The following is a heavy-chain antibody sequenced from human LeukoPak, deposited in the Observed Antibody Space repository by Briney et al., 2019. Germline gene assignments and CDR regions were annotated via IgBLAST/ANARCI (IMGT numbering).Heavy chain of an antibody. CDR1: GFTFSSYA. CDR2: ISYDGSNK. D-gene: IGHD1-26*01. J-gene: IGHJ4*02. V-gene: IGHV3-30-3*01. CDR3: ARAPVSGSFHLGLVDY. Sequence: GGSLRLSCAASGFTFSSYAMSWIRQAPGKGLEWVAVISYDGSNKYYADSVKGRFTISRDNSKNTLYLQMNSLRAEDTAVYYCARAPVSGSFHLGLVDYWGQGTLVTVSS.